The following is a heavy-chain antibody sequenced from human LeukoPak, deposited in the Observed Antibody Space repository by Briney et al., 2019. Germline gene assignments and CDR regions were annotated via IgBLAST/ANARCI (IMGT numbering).Heavy chain of an antibody. CDR3: ARGRRKNYYYYYMDV. V-gene: IGHV4-34*01. Sequence: PSETLSLTCAVYGGSFSGYYWSWIRQPPGKGLEWIGEINHSGSTNYNPSLKSRVTISVDTSKNQFSLKLSSVTAADTAVYYCARGRRKNYYYYYMDVWGKGTTVTVSS. CDR2: INHSGST. J-gene: IGHJ6*03. CDR1: GGSFSGYY.